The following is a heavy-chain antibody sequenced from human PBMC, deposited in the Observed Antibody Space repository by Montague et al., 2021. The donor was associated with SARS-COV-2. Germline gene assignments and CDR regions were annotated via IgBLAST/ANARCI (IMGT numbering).Heavy chain of an antibody. D-gene: IGHD1-26*01. Sequence: SETLSLTCLCSGGADYRGSHYWSWIRQPPGKGLDWIGKIYYRGSTNYNPSLKSRVTISIDTSKNQFSLKLSSVTAADTAVYYCARDYRRDTGSPRSDMDVWGQGTTVIVSS. CDR1: GGADYRGSHY. V-gene: IGHV4-61*01. CDR3: ARDYRRDTGSPRSDMDV. J-gene: IGHJ6*02. CDR2: IYYRGST.